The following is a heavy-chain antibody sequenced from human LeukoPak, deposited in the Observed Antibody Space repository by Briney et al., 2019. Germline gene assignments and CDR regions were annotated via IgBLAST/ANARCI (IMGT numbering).Heavy chain of an antibody. J-gene: IGHJ4*02. V-gene: IGHV3-30-3*01. CDR3: ARDDY. CDR2: VSHNGPDK. CDR1: GFTFSSYT. Sequence: GGSLRLSCAASGFTFSSYTMHWVRQALGKGLEWVAVVSHNGPDKYYADSVKGRFTISRDNSKNTLYLQMSSLRADDTAVYYCARDDYWGQGTLVTVSS.